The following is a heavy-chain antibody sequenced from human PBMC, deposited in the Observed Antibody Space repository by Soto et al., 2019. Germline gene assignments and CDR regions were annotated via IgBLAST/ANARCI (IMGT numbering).Heavy chain of an antibody. CDR2: ISHDRSNK. J-gene: IGHJ4*02. Sequence: QVQLVESGGGVVQPGRSLRHSCVASGFIFGDYGMHWVRQAPGKGLEWVAVISHDRSNKFFADSVKGRFTISRDNSKNTLYLQMNSLGAEDTAVYYCAKEWSGYDKAWFDWGQGTLVTVSS. CDR3: AKEWSGYDKAWFD. V-gene: IGHV3-30*18. CDR1: GFIFGDYG. D-gene: IGHD5-12*01.